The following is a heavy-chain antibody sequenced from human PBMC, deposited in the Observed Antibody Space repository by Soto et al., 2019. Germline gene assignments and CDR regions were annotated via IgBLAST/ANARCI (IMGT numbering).Heavy chain of an antibody. CDR1: GFSLSTSGVG. D-gene: IGHD3-3*01. J-gene: IGHJ6*02. CDR2: IYWNDDK. CDR3: AHTTHLSYDFWSGYSPYYYYYGMDV. V-gene: IGHV2-5*01. Sequence: SGPTLVNPTQTLTLTCTFSGFSLSTSGVGVGWIRQPPGKALEWPALIYWNDDKRYSPSLKSRLTITKDTSKNQVVLTMTNMDPVDTATYYCAHTTHLSYDFWSGYSPYYYYYGMDVWGQGTTVTVPS.